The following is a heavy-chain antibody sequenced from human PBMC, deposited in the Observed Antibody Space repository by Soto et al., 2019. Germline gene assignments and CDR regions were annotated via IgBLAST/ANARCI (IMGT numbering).Heavy chain of an antibody. CDR2: MNPNSGNT. J-gene: IGHJ4*02. CDR1: GYTFTSYD. D-gene: IGHD3-3*01. V-gene: IGHV1-8*01. Sequence: ASVKVSCKASGYTFTSYDINWVRQATGQGLEWMGWMNPNSGNTGYAQKFQGRVTMTRNTSISTAYMELSSLRSEDTAVYYCARGQSIFGVVINSGCFDYWGQGTLVTVSS. CDR3: ARGQSIFGVVINSGCFDY.